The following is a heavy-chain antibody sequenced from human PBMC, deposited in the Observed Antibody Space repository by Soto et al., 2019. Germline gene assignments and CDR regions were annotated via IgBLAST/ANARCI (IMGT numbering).Heavy chain of an antibody. CDR2: ISAYSGDT. D-gene: IGHD3-3*01. J-gene: IGHJ6*02. CDR1: GYTFTNYA. V-gene: IGHV1-18*01. CDR3: ARDGRAFSIFGETMDV. Sequence: VQLLQSGGEVRKPGASVKVSCKTSGYTFTNYAINWVRQAPGQGLQWMGWISAYSGDTKYAQRFQDRLTVTTDPSTTTASMELRSLRSYDTAVYYSARDGRAFSIFGETMDVWGQGTTVTVSS.